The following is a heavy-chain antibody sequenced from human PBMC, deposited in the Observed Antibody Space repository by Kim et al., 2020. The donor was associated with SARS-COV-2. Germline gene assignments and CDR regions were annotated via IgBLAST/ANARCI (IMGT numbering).Heavy chain of an antibody. V-gene: IGHV5-51*01. D-gene: IGHD3-22*01. J-gene: IGHJ3*02. CDR1: GYSFTSYW. CDR3: ASAYYYDSSGSFFDAFDI. Sequence: GESLKISCKGSGYSFTSYWIGWVRQMPGKGLEWMGIINPGDSDTRYSPSFQGQVTISAEKSISTAYLQWSSLKASDTALYYCASAYYYDSSGSFFDAFDIWGQGTMVTVSS. CDR2: INPGDSDT.